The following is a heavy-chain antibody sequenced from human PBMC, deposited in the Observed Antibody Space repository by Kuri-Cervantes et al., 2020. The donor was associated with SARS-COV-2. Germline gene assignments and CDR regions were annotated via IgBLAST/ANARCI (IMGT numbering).Heavy chain of an antibody. J-gene: IGHJ3*01. CDR3: ARLAGWGGSFEF. CDR1: GGSISSSNYY. Sequence: SETLSLTCTVSGGSISSSNYYWGWVRQSPGKGLECFGTICNSWSSYYNPSIKSRVTISIDTSKNQFPLKRRSVTAAETAIYYCARLAGWGGSFEFWGQGTLVTVSS. CDR2: ICNSWSS. D-gene: IGHD3-16*01. V-gene: IGHV4-39*01.